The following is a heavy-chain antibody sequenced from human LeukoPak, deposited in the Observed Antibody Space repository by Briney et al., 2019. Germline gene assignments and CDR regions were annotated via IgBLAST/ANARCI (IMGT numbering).Heavy chain of an antibody. J-gene: IGHJ4*02. V-gene: IGHV3-53*01. CDR1: GFTVSSNY. CDR3: AREREWLQVFDY. Sequence: GGSLRLSCAASGFTVSSNYMTWVRQAPGKGLEWVSVIYSSGSTYDADSVKGRFTISRDNAKNSLYLQMNSLRAEDTAVYYCAREREWLQVFDYWGQGTLVTVSS. CDR2: IYSSGST. D-gene: IGHD3-3*01.